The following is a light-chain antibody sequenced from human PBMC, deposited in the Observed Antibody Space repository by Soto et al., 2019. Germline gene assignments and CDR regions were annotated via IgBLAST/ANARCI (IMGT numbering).Light chain of an antibody. J-gene: IGKJ1*01. CDR3: QQHNNWPKWT. CDR2: GAS. CDR1: QSVSSSY. V-gene: IGKV3-15*01. Sequence: EIVLTQSPGTLSLSPGERATLSCRASQSVSSSYLAWYQQKPGQAPRLLIYGASIRATGIPARFSGSGSGTEFTLTISSLQSEDFAVYYCQQHNNWPKWTFGQGTKVDI.